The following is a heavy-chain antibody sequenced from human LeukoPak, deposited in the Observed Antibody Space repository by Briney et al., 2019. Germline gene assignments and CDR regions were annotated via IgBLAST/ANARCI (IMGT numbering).Heavy chain of an antibody. D-gene: IGHD6-13*01. Sequence: SETLSLTCTVSGGSISSSSYYWGWIRQPPGKGLEWIGSIYYSGSTYYNPSLKSRVTVSVDTSKNQFSLKLSSVTAADTAVYYCARPLSSSWYPFDYWGQGSLVTVSS. J-gene: IGHJ4*02. CDR1: GGSISSSSYY. CDR2: IYYSGST. V-gene: IGHV4-39*01. CDR3: ARPLSSSWYPFDY.